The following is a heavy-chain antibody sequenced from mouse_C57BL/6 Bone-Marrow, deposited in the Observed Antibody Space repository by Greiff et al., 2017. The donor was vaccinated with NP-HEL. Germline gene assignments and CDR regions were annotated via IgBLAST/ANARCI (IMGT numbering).Heavy chain of an antibody. V-gene: IGHV1-50*01. D-gene: IGHD2-4*01. Sequence: VQRVESGAELVKPGASVKLSCKASGYTFTSYWMQWVKQRPGQGLEWIGEIDPSDSYTNYNQKFKGKATLTVDTSSSTAYMQLSSLTSEDSAVYYCARGDYDDWFAYWGQGTLVTVSA. J-gene: IGHJ3*01. CDR1: GYTFTSYW. CDR2: IDPSDSYT. CDR3: ARGDYDDWFAY.